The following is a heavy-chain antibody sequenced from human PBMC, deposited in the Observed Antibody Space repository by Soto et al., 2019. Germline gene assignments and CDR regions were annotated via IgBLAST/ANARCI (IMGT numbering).Heavy chain of an antibody. J-gene: IGHJ4*02. D-gene: IGHD6-13*01. Sequence: QVRLQQWAAGRLKPSETLSLTCASYGGSLRGYYWSWIGQPPGRGLEWIGEFNHSGSTNYNPSLKSRVTISVDTSKNQFSLKLTSVTAADTAVYYCARLYGSRGPFDYWGQGTLVTVSS. V-gene: IGHV4-34*01. CDR1: GGSLRGYY. CDR2: FNHSGST. CDR3: ARLYGSRGPFDY.